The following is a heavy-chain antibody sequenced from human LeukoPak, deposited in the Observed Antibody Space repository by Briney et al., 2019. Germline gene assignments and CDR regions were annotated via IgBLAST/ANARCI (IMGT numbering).Heavy chain of an antibody. D-gene: IGHD6-6*01. CDR3: ARDGEQLAKFDY. CDR1: GFTFSSYS. J-gene: IGHJ4*02. CDR2: ISSSSSYI. V-gene: IGHV3-21*01. Sequence: PGGSLRLSCVASGFTFSSYSMNWVRQAPGKGLEWVSSISSSSSYIYYADSVKGRFTISRDNAKNSLYLQMNSLRAEDTAVYYCARDGEQLAKFDYWGQGTLVTVSS.